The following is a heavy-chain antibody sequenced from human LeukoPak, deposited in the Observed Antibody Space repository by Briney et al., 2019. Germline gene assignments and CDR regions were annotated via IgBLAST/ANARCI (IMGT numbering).Heavy chain of an antibody. V-gene: IGHV1-69-2*01. CDR1: GYTFTDFY. J-gene: IGHJ5*02. CDR2: VDPEDGET. CDR3: TRGASWFDP. Sequence: GATVKLSCKASGYTFTDFYIHWVHQAPGKGPEWVGRVDPEDGETRYAERFQDRVTIGVDMSTDTVYMEMTSLTSEDTAVYYCTRGASWFDPWGQGTRVTVSS.